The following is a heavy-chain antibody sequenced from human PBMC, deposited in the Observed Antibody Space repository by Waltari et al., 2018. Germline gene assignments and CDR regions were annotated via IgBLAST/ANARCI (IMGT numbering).Heavy chain of an antibody. Sequence: EVQMVESGGGFAQPGGSLRLSCEPCGFLLANFWVYWIRHGPGKGRMYVSGLDADGARTRYADTVRGRFTISRDNAKNAVYLQMTSLRAEDTALYYCARDWRNLGMDVWGQGTTVTVSS. V-gene: IGHV3-74*01. D-gene: IGHD3-3*01. CDR1: GFLLANFW. J-gene: IGHJ6*02. CDR3: ARDWRNLGMDV. CDR2: LDADGART.